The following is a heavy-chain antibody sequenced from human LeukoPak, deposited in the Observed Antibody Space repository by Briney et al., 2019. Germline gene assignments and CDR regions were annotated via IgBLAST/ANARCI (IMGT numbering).Heavy chain of an antibody. Sequence: GESLKISCKGSGYSFTSYWIGWVRQMPGKGLEWMGIIYPGDSDTRYSPSFQGQVTISADKSISTAYLQWSSLKASDTAMYYCARQDFYDSSGYQRLFGYWGQGTLVTVSS. CDR2: IYPGDSDT. J-gene: IGHJ4*02. D-gene: IGHD3-22*01. CDR1: GYSFTSYW. V-gene: IGHV5-51*01. CDR3: ARQDFYDSSGYQRLFGY.